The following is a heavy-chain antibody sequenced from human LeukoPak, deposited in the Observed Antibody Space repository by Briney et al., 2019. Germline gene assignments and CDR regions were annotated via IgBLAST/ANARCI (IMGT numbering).Heavy chain of an antibody. CDR3: AREGYYGSGSPPSLYFDY. D-gene: IGHD3-10*01. V-gene: IGHV3-30*03. CDR1: GFSFNNYG. CDR2: TSSDLNVK. Sequence: SGGSLRLSCVASGFSFNNYGMHWVRQAPGKGLEWVAVTSSDLNVKLYADSVKGRFTISRDNSRSTLYLQMNSLRPEDTAIYYCAREGYYGSGSPPSLYFDYWGQGTLVTVSS. J-gene: IGHJ4*02.